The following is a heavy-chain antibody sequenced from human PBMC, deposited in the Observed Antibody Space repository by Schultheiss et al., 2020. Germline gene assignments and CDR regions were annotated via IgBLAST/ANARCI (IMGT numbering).Heavy chain of an antibody. CDR2: ISTSSSYT. D-gene: IGHD1-26*01. V-gene: IGHV3-21*05. CDR3: ARAIVGTTYLNY. J-gene: IGHJ4*02. Sequence: GGSLRLSCSASGFTFSSYSMNWVRQAPGKGLEWVSYISTSSSYTNYADSVKGRFTISRDNSKNTLYLQMNSLRADETAVYYCARAIVGTTYLNYWGQGTLVTVSS. CDR1: GFTFSSYS.